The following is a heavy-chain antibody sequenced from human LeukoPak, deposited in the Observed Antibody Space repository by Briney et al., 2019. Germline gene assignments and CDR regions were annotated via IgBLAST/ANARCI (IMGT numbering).Heavy chain of an antibody. J-gene: IGHJ4*02. Sequence: SVKVSCKASGGTFSSYAISWVRQAPGQGLEWMGRIIPILGIANYAQKFQGRVTMTTEKSTSTAYMELRSLRSDDTAVYYCARGELWLDYWGQGTLVTVSS. CDR1: GGTFSSYA. CDR3: ARGELWLDY. D-gene: IGHD5-18*01. CDR2: IIPILGIA. V-gene: IGHV1-69*04.